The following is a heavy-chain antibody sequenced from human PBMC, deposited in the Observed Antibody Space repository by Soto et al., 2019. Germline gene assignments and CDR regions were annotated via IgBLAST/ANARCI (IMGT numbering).Heavy chain of an antibody. CDR2: IYYSGST. CDR1: GGSISSYY. J-gene: IGHJ4*02. D-gene: IGHD6-13*01. Sequence: QVQLQESGPGLVKPSETLSLTCTVSGGSISSYYWTWIRQPPGKGLEWIGYIYYSGSTNYNPSLESRVTISVDTSKNQLSLNLSSVTAADTAVYYCARGTGWGTSSSWPYYFDYWGQGTLVTVSS. V-gene: IGHV4-59*01. CDR3: ARGTGWGTSSSWPYYFDY.